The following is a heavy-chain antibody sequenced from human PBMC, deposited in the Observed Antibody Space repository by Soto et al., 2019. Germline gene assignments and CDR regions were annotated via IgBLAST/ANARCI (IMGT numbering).Heavy chain of an antibody. CDR3: ANWGKSGSDY. J-gene: IGHJ4*02. CDR2: ISGSAGTT. D-gene: IGHD3-16*01. Sequence: GGSLRLSCAASGFTFSIFAMSWVRQAPGKGLEWVSGISGSAGTTYYTDSLKGRFTISRDNSKNTLYLQMNSLRAEDTAVYYCANWGKSGSDYWGQGTLVTVSS. CDR1: GFTFSIFA. V-gene: IGHV3-23*01.